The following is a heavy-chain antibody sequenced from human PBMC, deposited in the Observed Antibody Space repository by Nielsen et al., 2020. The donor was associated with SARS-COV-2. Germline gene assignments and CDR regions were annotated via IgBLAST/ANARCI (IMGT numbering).Heavy chain of an antibody. Sequence: SETLSLTCIVSGGSISSFYWSWIRQPPGKGLEWIGYIYYSGSTNYNPSLKSRVTISVDTSKNQFSLKLSSVTAADTAVYYCAREGGYSSTWGQGTLVTVSS. CDR1: GGSISSFY. CDR2: IYYSGST. CDR3: AREGGYSST. J-gene: IGHJ5*02. V-gene: IGHV4-59*01. D-gene: IGHD6-13*01.